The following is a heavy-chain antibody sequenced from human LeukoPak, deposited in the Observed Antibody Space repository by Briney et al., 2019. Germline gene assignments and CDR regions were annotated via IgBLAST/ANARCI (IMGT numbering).Heavy chain of an antibody. J-gene: IGHJ3*02. Sequence: GASVKVSCKASGYTFTSYYMHWVRQAPGQGLEWMGIINPSGGSTSYAQKFQGRVTMTRDTSTSTVYMELSSLRSEDTAVYYCARVDVHTPMVSGAFDIWGQGTMVTVSS. CDR3: ARVDVHTPMVSGAFDI. V-gene: IGHV1-46*01. CDR1: GYTFTSYY. CDR2: INPSGGST. D-gene: IGHD5-18*01.